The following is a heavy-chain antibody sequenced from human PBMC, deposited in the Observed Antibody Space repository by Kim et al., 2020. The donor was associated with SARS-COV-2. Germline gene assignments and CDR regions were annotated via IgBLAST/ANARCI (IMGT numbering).Heavy chain of an antibody. D-gene: IGHD7-27*01. J-gene: IGHJ1*01. CDR2: FNAGNGNT. Sequence: ASVKVSCKASGYIFTNYDMHWVRQAPGQRLEWMGSFNAGNGNTEYSQKFQGRVTFSADTSARAVYMELTSLTSEDTAVYYCARDVATWGADYFQHWGQGTLVTVSS. CDR1: GYIFTNYD. V-gene: IGHV1-3*01. CDR3: ARDVATWGADYFQH.